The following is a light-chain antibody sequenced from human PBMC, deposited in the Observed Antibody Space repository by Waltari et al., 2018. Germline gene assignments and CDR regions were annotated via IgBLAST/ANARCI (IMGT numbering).Light chain of an antibody. Sequence: SYELTQPPSVSVSSGQTAIITCSGDKLGDKYVCWYQQKPGQSPVLIIYEDTMRPSWIPERFSGSNSGNTATLTISGTQTLDEADYYCQVWDGITSTGVFGGGTRLTVL. J-gene: IGLJ3*02. CDR3: QVWDGITSTGV. CDR2: EDT. CDR1: KLGDKY. V-gene: IGLV3-1*01.